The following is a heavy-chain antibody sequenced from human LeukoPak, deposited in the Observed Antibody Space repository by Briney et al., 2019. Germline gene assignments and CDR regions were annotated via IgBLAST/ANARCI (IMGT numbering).Heavy chain of an antibody. J-gene: IGHJ4*02. CDR2: ISWNSGSI. CDR1: GFTFDDYA. CDR3: AKDKDYSGSTQCDY. V-gene: IGHV3-9*01. Sequence: GGSLRLSCAASGFTFDDYAMHWVRQAPGKGLEWVSGISWNSGSIGYADSVKGRFTISRDNAKNSLYLQMNSLRAEDTALYYCAKDKDYSGSTQCDYWGQGTLVCVFS. D-gene: IGHD1-26*01.